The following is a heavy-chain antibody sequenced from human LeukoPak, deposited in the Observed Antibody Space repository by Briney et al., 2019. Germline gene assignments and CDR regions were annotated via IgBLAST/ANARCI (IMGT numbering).Heavy chain of an antibody. V-gene: IGHV3-21*01. D-gene: IGHD6-13*01. J-gene: IGHJ4*02. Sequence: PGGSLRLSCTASGFTFSNFAMTWVRQAPGKGLEWVSSIVGSSSTYYADSLKGRFTISRDNAKNSLYLQMNSLRAEDTAVYYCARIGAGSSRDYWGQGTLVTVSS. CDR2: IVGSSST. CDR1: GFTFSNFA. CDR3: ARIGAGSSRDY.